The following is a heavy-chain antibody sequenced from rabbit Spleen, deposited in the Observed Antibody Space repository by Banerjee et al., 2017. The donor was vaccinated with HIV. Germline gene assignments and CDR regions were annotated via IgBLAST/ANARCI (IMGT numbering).Heavy chain of an antibody. J-gene: IGHJ2*01. CDR2: IYTGDGRI. Sequence: QQLVESGGGLVKPGASLTLTCTVSGFSFSGAYDMGWVRQAPGKGLEWIGYIYTGDGRIFYANWAKGRFTISKTSSTTVTLQMTSLTAADTATYFCARNLWNFDSLWGPGTLVTVS. CDR1: GFSFSGAYD. D-gene: IGHD2-1*01. CDR3: ARNLWNFDSL. V-gene: IGHV1S40*01.